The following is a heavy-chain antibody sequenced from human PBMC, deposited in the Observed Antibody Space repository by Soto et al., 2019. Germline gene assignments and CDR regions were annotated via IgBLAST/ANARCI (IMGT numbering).Heavy chain of an antibody. Sequence: GASSGGSVFRKRSAWNWKRQSLERGLEWLGTTYFSSKWYNYYAVSLKSRITITPDTSKNQFSLQLNSVTPEDTAVYYCARGGIVATIRTSYFDYSGQPPLVTVPS. CDR1: GGSVFRKRSA. CDR3: ARGGIVATIRTSYFDY. D-gene: IGHD5-12*01. CDR2: TYFSSKWYN. J-gene: IGHJ4*02. V-gene: IGHV6-1*01.